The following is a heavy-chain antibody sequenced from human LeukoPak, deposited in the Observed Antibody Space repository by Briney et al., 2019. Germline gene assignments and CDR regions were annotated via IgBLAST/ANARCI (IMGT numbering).Heavy chain of an antibody. CDR1: GYTFTSYG. V-gene: IGHV1-18*01. D-gene: IGHD3-10*01. Sequence: ASVKVSCKASGYTFTSYGISWVRQAPGQGLEWMGWISAYNGNTNYAQKLQGRVTITRNTSISTAYMELSSLRSEDTAVYYCARGPDYGSGIDYWGQGTLVTVSS. J-gene: IGHJ4*02. CDR2: ISAYNGNT. CDR3: ARGPDYGSGIDY.